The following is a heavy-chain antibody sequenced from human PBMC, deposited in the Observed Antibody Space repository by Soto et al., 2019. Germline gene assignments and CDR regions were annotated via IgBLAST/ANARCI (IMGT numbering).Heavy chain of an antibody. J-gene: IGHJ6*03. V-gene: IGHV1-58*02. CDR3: AAVTSDRSYYYMDV. CDR1: GFTFSSSA. Sequence: ASVKVSCKASGFTFSSSAMQWVRQARGQRLEWIGWIVVGSGNTNYAQKFQERVTITRDMSTSTAYMELSSLRSEDTAVYYCAAVTSDRSYYYMDVWGKGTTVTVSS. CDR2: IVVGSGNT.